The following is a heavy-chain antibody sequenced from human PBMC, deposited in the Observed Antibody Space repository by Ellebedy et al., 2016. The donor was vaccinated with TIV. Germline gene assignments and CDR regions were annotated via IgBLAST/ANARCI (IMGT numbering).Heavy chain of an antibody. CDR2: MYYSGSS. V-gene: IGHV4-59*01. J-gene: IGHJ4*02. Sequence: MPSETLSLTCTVSGGSIRNYYCTWIRQPPGKGLEWIGHMYYSGSSNYNPSLKSRVTMSIDTSKNQFSLKMSSVTAPDTAVYYCAASESADSDYWGPGTLVTVSS. D-gene: IGHD2-2*01. CDR3: AASESADSDY. CDR1: GGSIRNYY.